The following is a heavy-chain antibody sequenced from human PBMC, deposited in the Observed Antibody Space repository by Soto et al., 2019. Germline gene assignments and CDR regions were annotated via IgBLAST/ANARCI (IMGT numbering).Heavy chain of an antibody. Sequence: EVQLLESGGGLVQPGGSLRLSCAASGFTFSSYAMSWVRQAPGKGLEWVSAISGSGGSTYYADSVKGRFTISRDNSKNTLYLQMNSLRAEETAVYYCAKGEGYSYGYPLLPFDYWGQGTLVTVSS. J-gene: IGHJ4*02. CDR2: ISGSGGST. CDR3: AKGEGYSYGYPLLPFDY. V-gene: IGHV3-23*01. D-gene: IGHD5-18*01. CDR1: GFTFSSYA.